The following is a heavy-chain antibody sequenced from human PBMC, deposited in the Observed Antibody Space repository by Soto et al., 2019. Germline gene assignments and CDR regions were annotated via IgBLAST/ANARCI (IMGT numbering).Heavy chain of an antibody. Sequence: GGSLRLSCAASGFTFSSYAMSWVRQAPGKGLEWVSAISGSGGSTYYADSGKGRFTISRDNSKNTLYLQMNSLRAEDTAVYYCAKDGGVPAAMGAIYYDFWSGYSFDYWGQGTLVTVSS. CDR3: AKDGGVPAAMGAIYYDFWSGYSFDY. V-gene: IGHV3-23*01. CDR2: ISGSGGST. J-gene: IGHJ4*02. CDR1: GFTFSSYA. D-gene: IGHD3-3*01.